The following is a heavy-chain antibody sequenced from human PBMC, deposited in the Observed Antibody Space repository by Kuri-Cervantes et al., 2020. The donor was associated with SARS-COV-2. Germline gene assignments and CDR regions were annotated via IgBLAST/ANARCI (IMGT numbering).Heavy chain of an antibody. Sequence: GGSLRLSCAASGFTFSSYWMHWVRQAPGKGLVWVSRINSDGSSTSYADSVKGRFTISRDNSKNTLYLQMNSLRAEDTAVYYCARVWRGELYYYYGMDVWGQGTTGTVSS. D-gene: IGHD3-3*01. CDR1: GFTFSSYW. CDR2: INSDGSST. CDR3: ARVWRGELYYYYGMDV. J-gene: IGHJ6*02. V-gene: IGHV3-74*01.